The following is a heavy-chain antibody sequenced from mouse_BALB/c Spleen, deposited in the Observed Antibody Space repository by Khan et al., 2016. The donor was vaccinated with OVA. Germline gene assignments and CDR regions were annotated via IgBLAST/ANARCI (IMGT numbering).Heavy chain of an antibody. CDR3: ANHGSSSAWLTY. V-gene: IGHV1-7*01. CDR2: INPSTGYT. J-gene: IGHJ3*01. CDR1: GYTFTSYW. D-gene: IGHD1-1*01. Sequence: QIQLVQSGAELAKPGASVKMSCKASGYTFTSYWMHWVKQRPGQGLEWIGYINPSTGYTEYNQRFKDKATLTADKSSNTAYMQLSSLTSEESAVYYCANHGSSSAWLTYWGQGTLVTVSA.